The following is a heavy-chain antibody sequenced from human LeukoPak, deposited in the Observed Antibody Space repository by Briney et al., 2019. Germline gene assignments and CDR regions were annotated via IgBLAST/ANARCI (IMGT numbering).Heavy chain of an antibody. D-gene: IGHD6-6*01. V-gene: IGHV3-21*01. CDR2: ISGSSSYI. J-gene: IGHJ6*02. Sequence: PGGSLRLSCAASGFTFSSYSMNWVRQAPGKGLEWVSSISGSSSYIYYADSVKGRFTISRDNAKNSLYLQMNSLRAEDTAVYYCAREVEYSSPTVYYGMDVWGQGTTVTVSS. CDR1: GFTFSSYS. CDR3: AREVEYSSPTVYYGMDV.